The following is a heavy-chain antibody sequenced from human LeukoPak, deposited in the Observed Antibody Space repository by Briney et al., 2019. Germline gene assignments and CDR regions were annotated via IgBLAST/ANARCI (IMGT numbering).Heavy chain of an antibody. CDR2: ISGSGGST. D-gene: IGHD4-17*01. CDR3: ATSTVTTPSYYYYGMDV. J-gene: IGHJ6*02. Sequence: PGGSLRLSCAASGFTFSSYAMSWVRQAPGKGLEWVSAISGSGGSTYYADSVKGRFTISRDNSKNTLYLQMYSLRAEDTAVYYCATSTVTTPSYYYYGMDVWGQGTTVTVSS. CDR1: GFTFSSYA. V-gene: IGHV3-23*01.